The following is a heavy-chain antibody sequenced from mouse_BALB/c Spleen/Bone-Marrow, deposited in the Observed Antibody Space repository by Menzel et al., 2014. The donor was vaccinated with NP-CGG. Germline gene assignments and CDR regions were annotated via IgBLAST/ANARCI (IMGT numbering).Heavy chain of an antibody. Sequence: EVELVESGGGLVQPGGSLKLSCAASGFTFSSYTMSWVRQTPEKRLEWVAYISNGGGSTYYPDTVKGRFTISRDNAKNTLYPQMSSLKSEDTAMYYCARQIYFPYFDYWGQGTTLTVSS. V-gene: IGHV5-12-2*01. CDR3: ARQIYFPYFDY. CDR2: ISNGGGST. J-gene: IGHJ2*01. D-gene: IGHD2-1*01. CDR1: GFTFSSYT.